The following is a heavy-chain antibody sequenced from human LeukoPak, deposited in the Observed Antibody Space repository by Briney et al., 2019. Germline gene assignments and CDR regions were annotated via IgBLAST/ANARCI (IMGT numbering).Heavy chain of an antibody. J-gene: IGHJ4*02. CDR2: ISAYNGDT. CDR3: ARAPRVNGSGSAPLY. V-gene: IGHV1-18*01. CDR1: GYTFTIYG. D-gene: IGHD3-10*01. Sequence: AAVKVSCKASGYTFTIYGISWVRQAPGQGLEWMGWISAYNGDTNYAQKLHGRVTMTTDTSTSTAYMELRSLRTDDTAVYYSARAPRVNGSGSAPLYWGQGTLVTVSS.